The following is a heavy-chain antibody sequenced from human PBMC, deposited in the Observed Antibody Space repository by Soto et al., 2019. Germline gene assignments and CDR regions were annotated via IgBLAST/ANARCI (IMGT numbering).Heavy chain of an antibody. CDR1: GYTLTELS. CDR2: FDPEDGET. J-gene: IGHJ4*02. V-gene: IGHV1-24*01. D-gene: IGHD3-9*01. Sequence: ASVKVSCKVSGYTLTELSMHWVRQAPGKGLEWMGGFDPEDGETIYAQKFQGRVTMTEDTSTDTAYMELSSLRSEDTAVYYCATGYPRYFDWLLSYWGQGTLVTVS. CDR3: ATGYPRYFDWLLSY.